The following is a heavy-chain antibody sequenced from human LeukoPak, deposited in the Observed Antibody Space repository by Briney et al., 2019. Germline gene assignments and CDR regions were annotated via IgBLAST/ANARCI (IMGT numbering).Heavy chain of an antibody. J-gene: IGHJ6*03. D-gene: IGHD3-10*01. V-gene: IGHV3-74*01. CDR1: GFSFSSYG. CDR2: INNDGSST. CDR3: ARVARGDYYYYYMDV. Sequence: GGSLRLSCEASGFSFSSYGLHWVRQAPGKGLVWVSRINNDGSSTSYADSVQGRFTISRDNAKNTLYLQMNSLRAEDTALYYCARVARGDYYYYYMDVWGKGTTVTVSS.